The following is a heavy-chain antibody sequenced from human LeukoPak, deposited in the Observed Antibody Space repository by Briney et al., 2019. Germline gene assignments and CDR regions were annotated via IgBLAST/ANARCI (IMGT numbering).Heavy chain of an antibody. J-gene: IGHJ4*02. V-gene: IGHV3-7*01. D-gene: IGHD3-3*01. CDR1: GFTFSSYW. CDR2: IKQDGSEK. Sequence: GGSLRLSCAASGFTFSSYWMSWVRQAPGKGLEWVANIKQDGSEKYYVDSVKGRFTISRDNSKNTLYLQMNSLRAEDTAVYYCAKGTGRDDFWSGYFNYWGQGTLVTVSS. CDR3: AKGTGRDDFWSGYFNY.